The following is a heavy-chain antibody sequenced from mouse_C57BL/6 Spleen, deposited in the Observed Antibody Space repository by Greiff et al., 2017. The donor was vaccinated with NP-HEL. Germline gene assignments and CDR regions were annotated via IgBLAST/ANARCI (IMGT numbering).Heavy chain of an antibody. V-gene: IGHV5-17*01. Sequence: EVQVVESGGGLVKPGGSLKLSCAASGFTFSDYGMHWVRQAPEKGLEWVAYISSGSSTIYYADTVKGRFTISRDNAKNTLFLQMTCLRSEYTAMYYCARQRYYYGSSYGYFDVWGTGTTVTVSS. CDR3: ARQRYYYGSSYGYFDV. D-gene: IGHD1-1*01. CDR1: GFTFSDYG. CDR2: ISSGSSTI. J-gene: IGHJ1*03.